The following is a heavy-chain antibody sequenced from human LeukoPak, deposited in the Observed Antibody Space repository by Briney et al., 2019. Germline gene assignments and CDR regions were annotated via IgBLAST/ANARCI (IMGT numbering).Heavy chain of an antibody. Sequence: GGSLRLSCAASGFTFSDYYMSWIRQAPGKGLEWVSTITAGGVSTNYADSVKGRFTISRDNSKNTLYLQMISLRAEDTAVYYCAKGGCSGAGCHSGILDDWGQGTLVTVSS. CDR1: GFTFSDYY. J-gene: IGHJ4*02. V-gene: IGHV3-23*01. CDR2: ITAGGVST. D-gene: IGHD2-15*01. CDR3: AKGGCSGAGCHSGILDD.